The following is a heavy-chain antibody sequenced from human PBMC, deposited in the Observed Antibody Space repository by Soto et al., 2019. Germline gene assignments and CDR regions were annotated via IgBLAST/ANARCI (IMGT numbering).Heavy chain of an antibody. J-gene: IGHJ4*02. CDR2: IYYSGST. Sequence: SETLSLTCAVSGGSISAAGDSWSWIRQPPGKGPEWIGYIYYSGSTYYNPSLKSRVTISVDTSKNQFSLKLSSVTAADTAVYYCARVGGGLDYWGQGTLVTVSS. D-gene: IGHD3-3*01. CDR3: ARVGGGLDY. V-gene: IGHV4-31*11. CDR1: GGSISAAGDS.